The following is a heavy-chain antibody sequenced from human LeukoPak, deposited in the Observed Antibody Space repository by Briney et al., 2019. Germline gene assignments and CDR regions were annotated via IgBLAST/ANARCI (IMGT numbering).Heavy chain of an antibody. CDR3: AKSGSTSWYLDY. J-gene: IGHJ4*02. Sequence: GGSLRLSCAASGFSFSTYAMSWVRQAPGKGLEWVSAISGSGDNNDNTYYADSVKGQFTISRDNSKNTLYLQMSSLRAEDAAVYYCAKSGSTSWYLDYWGQGTLVTVSS. D-gene: IGHD6-13*01. CDR2: ISGSGDNNDNT. CDR1: GFSFSTYA. V-gene: IGHV3-23*01.